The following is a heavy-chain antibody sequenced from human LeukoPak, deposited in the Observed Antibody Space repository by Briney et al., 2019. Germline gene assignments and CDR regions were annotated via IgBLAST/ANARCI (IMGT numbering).Heavy chain of an antibody. CDR2: IDPTSGGT. Sequence: ASVKVSCKASGYTFTDYYIHWVRQAPGQGLEWMGWIDPTSGGTSYAQKFQGWVTMTRDTSISTAHMELSRLMSDDTAVYYCAREAGSSRFEYWGQGALVTVFS. CDR3: AREAGSSRFEY. J-gene: IGHJ4*02. D-gene: IGHD6-13*01. CDR1: GYTFTDYY. V-gene: IGHV1-2*04.